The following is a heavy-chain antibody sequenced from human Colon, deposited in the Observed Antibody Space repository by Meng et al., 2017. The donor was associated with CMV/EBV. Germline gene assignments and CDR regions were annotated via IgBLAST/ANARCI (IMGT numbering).Heavy chain of an antibody. CDR2: IYPGDSKT. CDR3: ARRQNKGYYYGMDV. J-gene: IGHJ6*02. CDR1: GFTFTDYY. Sequence: GESLKISCVTSGFTFTDYYMDWVRQSPGKGLEWMGLIYPGDSKTIYSPSFEGQVTISADWSASIAYLQWTSLKASDTAMYYCARRQNKGYYYGMDVWGQGTTVTVSS. V-gene: IGHV5-51*01.